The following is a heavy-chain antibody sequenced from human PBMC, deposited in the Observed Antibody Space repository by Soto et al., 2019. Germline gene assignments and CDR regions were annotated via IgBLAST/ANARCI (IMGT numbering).Heavy chain of an antibody. CDR3: TTGGYCSGGSCYYYYYYGMDV. CDR2: IKSKTDGGTT. V-gene: IGHV3-15*07. Sequence: EVQLVESGGGLVKPGGSLRLSCAASGFTFSNAWMNWVRQAPGKGLEWVGRIKSKTDGGTTDYAAPVKGRFTISRDDSKNTLYLQMNSLKTEDTAVYYCTTGGYCSGGSCYYYYYYGMDVWGQGTTVTVSS. D-gene: IGHD2-15*01. J-gene: IGHJ6*02. CDR1: GFTFSNAW.